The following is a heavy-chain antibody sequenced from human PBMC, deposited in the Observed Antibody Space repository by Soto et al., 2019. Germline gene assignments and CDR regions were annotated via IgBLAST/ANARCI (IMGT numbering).Heavy chain of an antibody. D-gene: IGHD2-15*01. V-gene: IGHV1-18*04. CDR2: ISAYNGNT. CDR3: ARGRFRGESFEH. J-gene: IGHJ1*01. CDR1: GYTFTSYR. Sequence: ASVKVSCKASGYTFTSYRISWVRQAPGQGLEWVGWISAYNGNTNYAQKLQGRVTMTTDTSTSTAYMELKSLRSDDTAVSYCARGRFRGESFEHWGQGTMVTVSS.